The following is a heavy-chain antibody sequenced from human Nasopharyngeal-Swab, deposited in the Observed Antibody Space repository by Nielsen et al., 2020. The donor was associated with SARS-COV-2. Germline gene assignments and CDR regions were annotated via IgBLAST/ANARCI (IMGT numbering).Heavy chain of an antibody. J-gene: IGHJ5*02. CDR3: ATGPVVVPAAASGWFDP. CDR2: FDPEDGET. Sequence: ASAKVSCKVSGYTLTELLMHWVRPAPGKGLAWMGGFDPEDGETIYAQKLQGRVTMPQYISTDTAYMELSSLRSEDTAVYYCATGPVVVPAAASGWFDPWSQGTLGTVSA. D-gene: IGHD2-2*01. V-gene: IGHV1-24*01. CDR1: GYTLTELL.